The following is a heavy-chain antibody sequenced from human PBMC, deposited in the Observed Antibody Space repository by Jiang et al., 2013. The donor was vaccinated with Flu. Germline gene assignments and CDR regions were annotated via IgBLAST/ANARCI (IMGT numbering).Heavy chain of an antibody. D-gene: IGHD3-10*01. Sequence: GAEVKKPGASVKVSCKASGYTFTSYAMHWVRQAPGQRLEWMGWINAGNGNTKYSQKFQGRVTITRDTSASTAYMELSSLRSEDTAVYYCARASMVRGVIITGLFGARFDPWGQGTLVTVSS. J-gene: IGHJ5*02. CDR2: INAGNGNT. V-gene: IGHV1-3*01. CDR1: GYTFTSYA. CDR3: ARASMVRGVIITGLFGARFDP.